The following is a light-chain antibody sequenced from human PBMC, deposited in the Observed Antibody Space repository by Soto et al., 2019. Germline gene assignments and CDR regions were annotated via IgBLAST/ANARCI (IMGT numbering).Light chain of an antibody. CDR2: DVR. Sequence: QSVLTQPASLSVSPGQSITISCTGTSSDVGGYNYVSWYQQHPGKAPKLMIYDVRNRPSGVSNRFSGSKSVNTASLTISGLQAEDEADYYCSSYTTISTYVFGTGTKVTVL. CDR3: SSYTTISTYV. V-gene: IGLV2-14*01. J-gene: IGLJ1*01. CDR1: SSDVGGYNY.